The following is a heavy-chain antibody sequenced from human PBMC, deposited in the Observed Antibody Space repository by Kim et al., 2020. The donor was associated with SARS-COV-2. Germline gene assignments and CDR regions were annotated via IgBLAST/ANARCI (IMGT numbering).Heavy chain of an antibody. J-gene: IGHJ4*02. CDR2: INTDTGNP. CDR1: GYTFTNNA. D-gene: IGHD3-16*02. V-gene: IGHV7-4-1*02. CDR3: ARVIWGTYRYTDY. Sequence: ASEKVSCKASGYTFTNNAISWVRQAPGQGLEWMGWINTDTGNPTYAQAFTRRFVFSVDTSVTTAYLQISSLEAEDTALYYCARVIWGTYRYTDYWGQGTL.